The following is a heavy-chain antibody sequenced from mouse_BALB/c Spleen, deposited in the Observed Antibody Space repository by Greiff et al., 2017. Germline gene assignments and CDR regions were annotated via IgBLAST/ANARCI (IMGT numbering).Heavy chain of an antibody. J-gene: IGHJ3*01. Sequence: EVQLQQSGPDLVKPGASLKISCKTSGYTFTGYTMHRVKQSHGKSLEWIGGINPNNGGTSYNQKFKGKATLTVDKSSSTAYMELRSLTSEDSAVYYRAKQGGEDWFAYWGQGTLVTVSA. CDR1: GYTFTGYT. V-gene: IGHV1-18*01. CDR3: AKQGGEDWFAY. CDR2: INPNNGGT.